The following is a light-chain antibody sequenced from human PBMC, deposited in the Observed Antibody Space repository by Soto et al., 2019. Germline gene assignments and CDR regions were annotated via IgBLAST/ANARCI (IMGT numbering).Light chain of an antibody. CDR1: QTVNTY. V-gene: IGKV3-11*01. Sequence: EIVLTQSPATLSLSPGERATLSCRASQTVNTYLAWYQQKPGQAPRLLIYDASSRATGIPARFTGSGSGTDFTLTISSLEHEDSAVYYCPQRSSWPPYTFGQGTKVDIK. CDR3: PQRSSWPPYT. CDR2: DAS. J-gene: IGKJ2*01.